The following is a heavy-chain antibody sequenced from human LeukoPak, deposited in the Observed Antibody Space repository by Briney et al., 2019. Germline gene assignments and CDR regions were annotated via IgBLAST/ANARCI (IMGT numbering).Heavy chain of an antibody. V-gene: IGHV1-46*01. CDR3: ARDNARYYDFWSGYYTAGYYFDY. CDR1: GYTFTSYY. D-gene: IGHD3-3*01. Sequence: ASVKVSCKASGYTFTSYYMHWVRQAPGQGLEWMGIINPSGGSTSYAQKFQGWVTMTRDTSISTAYMELSRLRSDDTAVYYCARDNARYYDFWSGYYTAGYYFDYWGQGTLVTVSS. J-gene: IGHJ4*02. CDR2: INPSGGST.